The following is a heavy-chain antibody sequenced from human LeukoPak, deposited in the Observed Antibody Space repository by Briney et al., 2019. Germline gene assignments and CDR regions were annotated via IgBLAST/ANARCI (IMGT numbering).Heavy chain of an antibody. Sequence: PSETLSLTCAVYGGSFSGYYWSWIRQPPGKGLEWIGEINHSGSTNYNPSLKSRVTISVDTSKNQFSLKLSSVTAADTAVYYCARRAYYYDSSGYHLWGQGTLVTVSS. V-gene: IGHV4-34*01. CDR3: ARRAYYYDSSGYHL. J-gene: IGHJ5*02. CDR2: INHSGST. D-gene: IGHD3-22*01. CDR1: GGSFSGYY.